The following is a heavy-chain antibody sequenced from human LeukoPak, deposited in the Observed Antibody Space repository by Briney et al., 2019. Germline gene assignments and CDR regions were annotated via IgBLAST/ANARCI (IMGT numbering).Heavy chain of an antibody. CDR1: GGSISSYY. Sequence: PSETLSLTCTVSGGSISSYYWSWIRQPPGKGLEWIGEINHSGSTNYNPSLKSRVTISVDTSKNQFSLKLSSVTAADTAVYYCAREVFSLAVAAYYWGQGTLVTVSS. CDR3: AREVFSLAVAAYY. CDR2: INHSGST. V-gene: IGHV4-34*01. D-gene: IGHD6-19*01. J-gene: IGHJ4*02.